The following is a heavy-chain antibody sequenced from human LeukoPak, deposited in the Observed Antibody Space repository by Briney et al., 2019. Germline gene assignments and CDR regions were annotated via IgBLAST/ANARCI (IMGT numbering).Heavy chain of an antibody. V-gene: IGHV1-18*01. CDR3: ARRIAAAGPLYYFDY. J-gene: IGHJ4*02. CDR2: ISAYNGNT. D-gene: IGHD6-13*01. CDR1: GYTFTSYG. Sequence: GASVKVSCKASGYTFTSYGINWVRQAPGQGLEWMGWISAYNGNTNYAQKLQGRVTMTTDTSTSTVYMKLRSLRSDDTAVYYCARRIAAAGPLYYFDYWGQGTLVTVSS.